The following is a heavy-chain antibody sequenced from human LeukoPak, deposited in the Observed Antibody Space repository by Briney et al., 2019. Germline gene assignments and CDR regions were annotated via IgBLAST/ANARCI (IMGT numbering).Heavy chain of an antibody. D-gene: IGHD3-10*01. V-gene: IGHV4-59*01. CDR1: GGSISSYY. J-gene: IGHJ4*02. CDR3: ARVSMLRGDILRYFDY. Sequence: SETLSLTCTVSGGSISSYYWSWIRQPPGKGLEWIGYIYYSGSTNYNPSLKSRVTISVDTSKNQFSLKLSSVTAADTAVYYCARVSMLRGDILRYFDYWGQGTLVTVSS. CDR2: IYYSGST.